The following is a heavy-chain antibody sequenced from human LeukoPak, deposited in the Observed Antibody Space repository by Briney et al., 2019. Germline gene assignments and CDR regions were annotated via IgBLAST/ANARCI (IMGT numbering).Heavy chain of an antibody. CDR2: INHSGST. Sequence: ASETLSLTCAVYGGSFSGYYWSWIRQPPGKGLEWIGEINHSGSTNSNPSLKSRVTISVDTSKNQFSLKLSSVTAADTAVYYCARGHLYCSSTSCYTRASRYYYYMDVWGKGTTVTVSS. CDR3: ARGHLYCSSTSCYTRASRYYYYMDV. V-gene: IGHV4-34*01. CDR1: GGSFSGYY. D-gene: IGHD2-2*02. J-gene: IGHJ6*03.